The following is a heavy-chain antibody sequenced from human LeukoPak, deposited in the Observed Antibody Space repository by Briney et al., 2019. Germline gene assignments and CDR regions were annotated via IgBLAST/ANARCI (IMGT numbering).Heavy chain of an antibody. V-gene: IGHV4-39*07. Sequence: SETPSLTCTVSGASISSSSYYWAWIRQPPGKGLEWIGSASYSGNTYYNPSLKSRVTISVDTSKNQFSLKMSSVTAADTAVYYCARDQYYDVSTYYEIDYWGQGTLVTVSS. J-gene: IGHJ4*02. D-gene: IGHD3-22*01. CDR3: ARDQYYDVSTYYEIDY. CDR2: ASYSGNT. CDR1: GASISSSSYY.